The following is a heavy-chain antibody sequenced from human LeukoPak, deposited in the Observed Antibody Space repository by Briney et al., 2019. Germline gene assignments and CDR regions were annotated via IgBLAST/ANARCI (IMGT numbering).Heavy chain of an antibody. J-gene: IGHJ6*02. D-gene: IGHD4/OR15-4a*01. CDR2: IYTSGST. CDR1: GSISSYY. V-gene: IGHV4-59*01. Sequence: SETLSLTCTVSGSISSYYWSWIRQPPGKGLEWIGYIYTSGSTNYNPSLKSRVTISVDTSKNQFSLQLRSVTAADSAVYYCAREDPQTRVPEGMDVWGQGTTVTVSS. CDR3: AREDPQTRVPEGMDV.